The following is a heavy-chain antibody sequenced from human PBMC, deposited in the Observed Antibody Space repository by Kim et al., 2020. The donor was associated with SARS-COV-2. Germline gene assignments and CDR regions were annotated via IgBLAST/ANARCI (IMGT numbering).Heavy chain of an antibody. Sequence: SETLSLTCTVSGGSISSYYWSWIRQPPGKGLEWIGYIYYSGSTHYNPSLKSRVTISVDTSKNQFTLKLSSVTAADTAVYYCARQPQIKIAAAGIGYPWFDPWGQGTLVTVSS. D-gene: IGHD6-13*01. CDR3: ARQPQIKIAAAGIGYPWFDP. CDR1: GGSISSYY. CDR2: IYYSGST. J-gene: IGHJ5*02. V-gene: IGHV4-59*08.